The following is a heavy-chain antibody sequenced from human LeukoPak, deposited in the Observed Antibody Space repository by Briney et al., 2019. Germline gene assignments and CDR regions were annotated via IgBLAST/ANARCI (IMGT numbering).Heavy chain of an antibody. V-gene: IGHV1-46*01. Sequence: ASVKVSCKASGYSFTGSYIHWMRQAPGQGPEWMGVINPSGSSTIYAQKFKGRVTMTKDTSTGTVYMDLSSLRSEDTAVYYCASIKASDWHLTASPLDFWGQGTLVSVSS. CDR3: ASIKASDWHLTASPLDF. CDR2: INPSGSST. D-gene: IGHD1-7*01. CDR1: GYSFTGSY. J-gene: IGHJ4*02.